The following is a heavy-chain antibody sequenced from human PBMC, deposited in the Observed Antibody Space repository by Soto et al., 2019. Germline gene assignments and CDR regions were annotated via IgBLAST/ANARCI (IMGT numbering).Heavy chain of an antibody. CDR2: INHSGST. CDR3: ARGTGGYSYYYYMDV. V-gene: IGHV4-34*01. CDR1: GGSFSGYY. J-gene: IGHJ6*03. Sequence: QVQLQQWGAGLLKPSETLSLTCAVYGGSFSGYYWSWIRQPPGKGLEWIGEINHSGSTNYNPSLKSRFTISVDTSKNQFSLKLSSVTAADTAVYYCARGTGGYSYYYYMDVWGKGTTVTVSS. D-gene: IGHD5-18*01.